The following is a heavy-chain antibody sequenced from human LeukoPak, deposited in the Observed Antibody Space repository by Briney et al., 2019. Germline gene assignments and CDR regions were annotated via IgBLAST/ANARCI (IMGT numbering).Heavy chain of an antibody. Sequence: SQTLSLTCAVFGGSISSGGYSWSWIRQPPGKGLEWIGYIYHSGSTYYNPSLKSRVTISVDRSKNQFSLKLSSVTAADTAVYYCARGVRFFGFDPWGQGTLVTVSS. V-gene: IGHV4-30-2*01. J-gene: IGHJ5*02. CDR1: GGSISSGGYS. CDR3: ARGVRFFGFDP. CDR2: IYHSGST. D-gene: IGHD3-3*01.